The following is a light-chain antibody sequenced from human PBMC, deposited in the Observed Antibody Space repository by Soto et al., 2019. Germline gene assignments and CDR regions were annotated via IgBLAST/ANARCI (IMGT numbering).Light chain of an antibody. CDR2: EVT. Sequence: QSVLTQPASVSGSPGQSITISCTGTSSDIGGYNSVSWYQQHPGRAPRLIIYEVTNRPSGVSNRFSASKSGNTASPTISGLQAEDEADYYCTSYTPIVTLGSVFGTGTKVTVL. CDR3: TSYTPIVTLGSV. V-gene: IGLV2-14*01. J-gene: IGLJ1*01. CDR1: SSDIGGYNS.